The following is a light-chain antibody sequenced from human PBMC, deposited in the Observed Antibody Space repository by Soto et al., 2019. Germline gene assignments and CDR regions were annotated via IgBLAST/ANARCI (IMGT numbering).Light chain of an antibody. CDR1: QGISYY. CDR3: QKYNSAPLS. CDR2: AAS. J-gene: IGKJ4*01. Sequence: DIQMTQSPSFMSASVGDRVTITCRTSQGISYYVAWYQQQPGKVPKLLIYAASALQSGVPSRFSGSGSGTDFSLTISSLQPEDGATYYCQKYNSAPLSFGGGTKVEIK. V-gene: IGKV1-27*01.